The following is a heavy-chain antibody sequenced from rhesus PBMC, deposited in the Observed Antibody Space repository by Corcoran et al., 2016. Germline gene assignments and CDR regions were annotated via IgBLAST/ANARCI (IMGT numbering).Heavy chain of an antibody. CDR3: ARTGLYYFDY. J-gene: IGHJ4*01. D-gene: IGHD2-21*01. Sequence: QVQLQESGPGLEKPSETLSLTCAGSGGYFSSYWWSWSRPPPGKGLAWVGESKGNRASTNYNPSLKSRVAISNDASKSQLSLKLSSVTAADTAVYYCARTGLYYFDYWGQGVLVTVSS. CDR2: SKGNRAST. V-gene: IGHV4-80*01. CDR1: GGYFSSYW.